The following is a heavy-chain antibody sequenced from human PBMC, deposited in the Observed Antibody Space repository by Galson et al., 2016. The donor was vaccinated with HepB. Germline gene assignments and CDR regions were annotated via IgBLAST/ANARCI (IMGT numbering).Heavy chain of an antibody. CDR3: ARGPNSDS. Sequence: SLRLSCAASGFSGSGNYMSWVRQAPGKGLEWVSHVYSGGSPYYADSVKGRFTMSRDNSKNTLYLQMDSLRVEDTAVYFCARGPNSDSWGQGALVTVSS. J-gene: IGHJ5*01. CDR2: VYSGGSP. D-gene: IGHD4-23*01. CDR1: GFSGSGNY. V-gene: IGHV3-66*01.